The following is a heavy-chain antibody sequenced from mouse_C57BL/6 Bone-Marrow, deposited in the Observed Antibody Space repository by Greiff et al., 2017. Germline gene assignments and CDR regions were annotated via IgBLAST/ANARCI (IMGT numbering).Heavy chain of an antibody. J-gene: IGHJ4*01. D-gene: IGHD3-2*02. CDR2: INPGSGGT. Sequence: VQLQQSGAELVRPGTSVKVSCKASGYAFTNYLIEWVKQRPGQGLEWIGVINPGSGGTNYNEKFKGKATLTADKSSSTAYMQLSSLTSEDSAVCFCARAGGRQLRLEGAMGYWGQGTSVTVSS. CDR3: ARAGGRQLRLEGAMGY. V-gene: IGHV1-54*01. CDR1: GYAFTNYL.